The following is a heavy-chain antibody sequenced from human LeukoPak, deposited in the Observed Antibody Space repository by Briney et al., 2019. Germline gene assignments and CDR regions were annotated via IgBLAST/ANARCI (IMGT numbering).Heavy chain of an antibody. Sequence: PSETLSLTCTVSGGSISSYYWSWIRQPPGKGLEWIGYIYTSGSTNYNPSLKSRVTMSVDTSKNQFSLKLSSVTAADTAVYYCARLFGGSYPPVYWGQGTLVTVSS. V-gene: IGHV4-4*09. CDR1: GGSISSYY. J-gene: IGHJ4*02. D-gene: IGHD1-26*01. CDR3: ARLFGGSYPPVY. CDR2: IYTSGST.